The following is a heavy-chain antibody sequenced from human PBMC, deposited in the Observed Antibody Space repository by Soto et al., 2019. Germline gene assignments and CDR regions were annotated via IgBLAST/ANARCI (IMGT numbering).Heavy chain of an antibody. D-gene: IGHD3-3*01. CDR1: GFSLSTSGVG. Sequence: QITLKESGPTMVKPTQTPTLTCTVSGFSLSTSGVGVGWIREPPGKALEWLALIYWDDDKRYSPSLKSRLTITKDTSKNQVVLTMTNMDPVDTATYYCAHRRHTYYDFWSGYSHFDYWGQGTLVTVSS. CDR3: AHRRHTYYDFWSGYSHFDY. J-gene: IGHJ4*02. CDR2: IYWDDDK. V-gene: IGHV2-5*02.